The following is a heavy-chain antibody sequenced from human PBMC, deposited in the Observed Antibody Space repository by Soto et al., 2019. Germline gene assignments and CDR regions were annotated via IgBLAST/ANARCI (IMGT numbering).Heavy chain of an antibody. CDR1: SGSVSGHSYY. J-gene: IGHJ6*02. CDR2: IYYSGST. V-gene: IGHV4-61*01. D-gene: IGHD2-2*01. CDR3: ARTYCSSASCYGLYYFGMDV. Sequence: PSETLSLTCTVSSGSVSGHSYYWSWIRQPPGKGLEWIGYIYYSGSTYYNPSLKSQVTISVDTSKNQFSLKLRSVTAADTAVYYCARTYCSSASCYGLYYFGMDVWGQGTTVTVSS.